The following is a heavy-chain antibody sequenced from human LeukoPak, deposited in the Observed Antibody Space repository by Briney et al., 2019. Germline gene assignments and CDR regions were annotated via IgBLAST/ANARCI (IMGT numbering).Heavy chain of an antibody. J-gene: IGHJ6*03. CDR1: GFTFSSYA. D-gene: IGHD5-18*01. Sequence: GGSLRLSCAASGFTFSSYAMSWVRQAPGKGLEWVSAISGSGGSTYYADSVKGRFTISRDNSKNTLYLQMNSLRAEDTAVYYCAKGSDTAMVTDYYYYMDVWGKGTTVTVSS. CDR2: ISGSGGST. CDR3: AKGSDTAMVTDYYYYMDV. V-gene: IGHV3-23*01.